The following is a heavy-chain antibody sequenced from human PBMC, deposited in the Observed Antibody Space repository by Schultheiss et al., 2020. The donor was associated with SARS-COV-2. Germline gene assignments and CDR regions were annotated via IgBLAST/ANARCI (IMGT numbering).Heavy chain of an antibody. D-gene: IGHD3-3*01. CDR1: GFTFSSYA. J-gene: IGHJ4*02. CDR2: ISYDGSNK. V-gene: IGHV3-30-3*01. Sequence: SCAASGFTFSSYAMHWVRQAPGKGLEWVAVISYDGSNKYYADSVKGRFTISRDNSKNTLYLQMNSLRAEDTAVYYCARDRGFGVVIKGFDYWGQGTLVTVSS. CDR3: ARDRGFGVVIKGFDY.